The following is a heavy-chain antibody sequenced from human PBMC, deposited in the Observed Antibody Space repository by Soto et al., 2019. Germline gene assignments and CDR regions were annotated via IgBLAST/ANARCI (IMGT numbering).Heavy chain of an antibody. CDR2: INPNSGGT. J-gene: IGHJ4*02. CDR1: GYTFTGYY. D-gene: IGHD3-22*01. V-gene: IGHV1-2*02. Sequence: SVKVSCKASGYTFTGYYMHRVRQAPGQGLEWMGWINPNSGGTNYAQKFQGRVTMTRDTSISTAYMELSRLRSDDTAVYYCARERRYYDSSGYSGIDYWGQGTLVTVSS. CDR3: ARERRYYDSSGYSGIDY.